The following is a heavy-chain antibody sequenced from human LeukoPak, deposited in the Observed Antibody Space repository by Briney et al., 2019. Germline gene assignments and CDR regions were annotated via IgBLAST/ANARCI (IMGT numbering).Heavy chain of an antibody. CDR2: LDPSDSYT. Sequence: PGESLNISCQGSGYSSTSYWISWVRQMPGKGLGWMGRLDPSDSYTNYTPSFQGHVTISADKSISTAYLQWSSLKASDTAMYYCARQSQTDNWFDPWGQGTLVTVSS. V-gene: IGHV5-10-1*01. J-gene: IGHJ5*02. CDR1: GYSSTSYW. CDR3: ARQSQTDNWFDP.